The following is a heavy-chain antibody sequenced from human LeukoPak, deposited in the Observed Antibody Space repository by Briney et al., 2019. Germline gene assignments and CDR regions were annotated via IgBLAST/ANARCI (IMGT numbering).Heavy chain of an antibody. V-gene: IGHV4-39*01. Sequence: SETLSLTCTVSGGSISSSSYYWGWIRQPPGKGLEWIGSIYYSGSTYYNPSLKSRVTISVDTSKNQFSLKLSSVTAADTAVYYCARTGDFGYFDYWGQGTLVTVSS. CDR3: ARTGDFGYFDY. J-gene: IGHJ4*02. D-gene: IGHD3-3*01. CDR1: GGSISSSSYY. CDR2: IYYSGST.